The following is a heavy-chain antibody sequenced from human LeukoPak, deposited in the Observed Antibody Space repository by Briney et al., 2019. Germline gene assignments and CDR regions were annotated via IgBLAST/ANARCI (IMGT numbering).Heavy chain of an antibody. CDR2: IRGSGGST. D-gene: IGHD3-10*01. CDR1: GFTFSSYA. J-gene: IGHJ4*02. Sequence: GGSLRLSCAASGFTFSSYAMSWVRQAPGEGLEWVSAIRGSGGSTYYADSVKGRFTISRDNSKNTLYLQMNSLRAEDTAVYYCAKAELGYYYGSGSSYFDYWGQGTLVTVSS. CDR3: AKAELGYYYGSGSSYFDY. V-gene: IGHV3-23*01.